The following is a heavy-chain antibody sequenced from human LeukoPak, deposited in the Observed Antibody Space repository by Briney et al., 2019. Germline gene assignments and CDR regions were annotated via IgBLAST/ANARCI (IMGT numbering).Heavy chain of an antibody. D-gene: IGHD3-22*01. V-gene: IGHV4-38-2*02. J-gene: IGHJ4*02. CDR2: LYYSGSN. CDR3: ARHRLFDTTGYYYDFDY. Sequence: SETLSLTCTVSGYSISGGYHWAWIRQPPGKGLEWIASLYYSGSNYYNPSLKSRVTMSLDTSKNQFSLRLRSVTAADTAVYYCARHRLFDTTGYYYDFDYWGQGTLVTVSS. CDR1: GYSISGGYH.